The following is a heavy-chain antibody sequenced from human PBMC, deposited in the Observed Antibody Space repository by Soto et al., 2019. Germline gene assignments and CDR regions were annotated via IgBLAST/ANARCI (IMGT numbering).Heavy chain of an antibody. V-gene: IGHV4-39*01. CDR2: IYYSGST. J-gene: IGHJ4*02. D-gene: IGHD2-15*01. Sequence: SETLSLTCTVSGGSISSSSYYWGWIRKPPGKGLEWIGSIYYSGSTYYNPSLKSRVTISVDTSKNQFSLKLSSVTAADTAVYYCARHVGVAAAPLYFDYWGQGTLVTVSS. CDR1: GGSISSSSYY. CDR3: ARHVGVAAAPLYFDY.